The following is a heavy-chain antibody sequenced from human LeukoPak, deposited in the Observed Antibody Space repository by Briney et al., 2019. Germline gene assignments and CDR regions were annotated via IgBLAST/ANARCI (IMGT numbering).Heavy chain of an antibody. Sequence: GGSLRLSCTTSGFTFSSSAMSWVRQAPGKGLEWVSDINSSGGRTYYADSVKGRFTISRDNSKNTLFLHLNSLRGEDTAVYYCTRNSGWYGLSWGQGTLVTVSS. V-gene: IGHV3-23*01. CDR2: INSSGGRT. CDR1: GFTFSSSA. CDR3: TRNSGWYGLS. J-gene: IGHJ1*01. D-gene: IGHD6-19*01.